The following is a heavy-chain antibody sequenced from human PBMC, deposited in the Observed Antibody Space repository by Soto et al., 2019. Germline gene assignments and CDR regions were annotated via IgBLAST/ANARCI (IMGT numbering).Heavy chain of an antibody. CDR2: IIPIFGTA. V-gene: IGHV1-69*06. CDR1: GGTFSSYA. CDR3: ARDHPSSYSSRSQGWFDP. D-gene: IGHD6-13*01. Sequence: SVKVSCKASGGTFSSYAISWVRQAPGQGLEWMGGIIPIFGTANYAQKFQGRVTITADKSTSTAYMELSSLRSEDTAVYYCARDHPSSYSSRSQGWFDPWGQGTLVTVSS. J-gene: IGHJ5*02.